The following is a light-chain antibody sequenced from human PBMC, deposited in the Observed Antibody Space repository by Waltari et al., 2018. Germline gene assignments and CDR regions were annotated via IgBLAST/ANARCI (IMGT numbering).Light chain of an antibody. CDR3: SSYTSSSTLVV. J-gene: IGLJ2*01. CDR2: EVS. CDR1: SSDVGGYNY. V-gene: IGLV2-14*01. Sequence: QSALTQPASVSGSPGQSITISCTGTSSDVGGYNYASWYQKHPGKAPKLMIYEVSNRPSGVSNRFSGSKSGNTASLTISGLQAEDEADYYCSSYTSSSTLVVFGGGTKLTVL.